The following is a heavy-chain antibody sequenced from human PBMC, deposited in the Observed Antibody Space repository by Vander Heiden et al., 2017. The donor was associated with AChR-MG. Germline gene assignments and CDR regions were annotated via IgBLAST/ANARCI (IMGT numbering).Heavy chain of an antibody. CDR1: GGSITNNDSY. Sequence: QLQLQESGPGLVKSSETLSLTCTVSGGSITNNDSYWAWIRQSPGKGLEWIGAIYHSVATNYNPSLKSRVAMSIDTSKNQFSLKLSSVTAADTAVYYCAGLVGGTVLYWFDPWGQGTLVTVSS. J-gene: IGHJ5*02. D-gene: IGHD1-26*01. CDR2: IYHSVAT. V-gene: IGHV4-39*01. CDR3: AGLVGGTVLYWFDP.